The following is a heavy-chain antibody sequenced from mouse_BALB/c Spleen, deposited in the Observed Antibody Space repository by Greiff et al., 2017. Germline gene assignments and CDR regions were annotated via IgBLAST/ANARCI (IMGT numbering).Heavy chain of an antibody. CDR3: AREGVITPFAY. J-gene: IGHJ3*01. D-gene: IGHD1-1*01. Sequence: VQLQQSGPELEKPGASVKISCKASGYTFTSYVMHWVKQKPGQGLEWIGYINPYNDGTKYNEKFKGKATLTSDKSSSTAYMELSSLTSEDSAVYYCAREGVITPFAYWGQGTLVTVSA. CDR2: INPYNDGT. V-gene: IGHV1-14*01. CDR1: GYTFTSYV.